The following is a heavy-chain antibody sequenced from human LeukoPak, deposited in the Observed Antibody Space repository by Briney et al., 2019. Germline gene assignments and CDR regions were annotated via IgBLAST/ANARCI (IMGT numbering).Heavy chain of an antibody. CDR3: ASAWAPDYLDSSGPTVGFDC. Sequence: GGSLRLSCAGSGFTFSSYVMRWVRPAPGKGLAWVSSIRGARYTTYSSDTVKGWFTISRDNPNSALYLQMNSLTAEDTAVYYCASAWAPDYLDSSGPTVGFDCSGPGTLVTVSP. V-gene: IGHV3-23*01. CDR1: GFTFSSYV. CDR2: IRGARYTT. D-gene: IGHD3-22*01. J-gene: IGHJ4*02.